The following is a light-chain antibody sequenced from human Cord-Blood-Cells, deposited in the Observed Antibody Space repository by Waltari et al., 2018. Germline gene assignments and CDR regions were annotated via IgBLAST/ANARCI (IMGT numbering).Light chain of an antibody. Sequence: QSALTQPPSASGSPGQSVTISCTGTSSDVGGYNSFSWYQQHPGKAPNLVIYEVSKRPSGVPDRFSGSKSGHTASLTVSGLQAEDEADYYCSSYAGSNNWVFGGGTKLTVL. J-gene: IGLJ3*02. CDR2: EVS. CDR1: SSDVGGYNS. V-gene: IGLV2-8*01. CDR3: SSYAGSNNWV.